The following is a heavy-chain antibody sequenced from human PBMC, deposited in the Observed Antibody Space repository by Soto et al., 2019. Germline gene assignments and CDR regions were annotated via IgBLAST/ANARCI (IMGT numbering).Heavy chain of an antibody. CDR1: GYTFTSYD. CDR2: MNPNSGNT. Sequence: QVHLVQSGAEVKKPGASVKVSCKASGYTFTSYDINWVRQATGQGLEWLGWMNPNSGNTGYAQKFQGRVTMTGHTTISKGYTELSSLISDDTAVYYGAGLVDYDDYVWFDPWGKGTPVIVSS. J-gene: IGHJ5*02. D-gene: IGHD4-17*01. V-gene: IGHV1-8*01. CDR3: AGLVDYDDYVWFDP.